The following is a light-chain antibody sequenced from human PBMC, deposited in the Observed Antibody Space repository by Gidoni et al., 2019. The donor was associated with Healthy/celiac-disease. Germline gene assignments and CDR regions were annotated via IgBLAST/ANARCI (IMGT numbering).Light chain of an antibody. CDR2: DAS. CDR3: QQRSNWPPTWT. J-gene: IGKJ1*01. V-gene: IGKV3-11*01. CDR1: QCVSSY. Sequence: EIVLTQSPATLSLSPGERATLSCRASQCVSSYLAWYKQKPGQAPRLLIYDASNRATGIPARFSGSGSGTDFTLTISSLEPEDFAVYYCQQRSNWPPTWTFXQXTKVEIK.